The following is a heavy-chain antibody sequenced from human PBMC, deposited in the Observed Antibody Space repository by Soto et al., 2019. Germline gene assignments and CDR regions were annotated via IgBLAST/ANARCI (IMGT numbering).Heavy chain of an antibody. Sequence: SGPTLVNPTQTLTLTCTFSGFSLSTSGMCVSWIRQPPGKTLDWLAVIDWDDEKYYSTSLKTRLTISKDTSKNQVVLTMTNMDPVDTATHSRETTRAAAGSFLFDYWGQGTLVTVSS. CDR1: GFSLSTSGMC. J-gene: IGHJ4*02. D-gene: IGHD6-13*01. V-gene: IGHV2-70*01. CDR3: ETTRAAAGSFLFDY. CDR2: IDWDDEK.